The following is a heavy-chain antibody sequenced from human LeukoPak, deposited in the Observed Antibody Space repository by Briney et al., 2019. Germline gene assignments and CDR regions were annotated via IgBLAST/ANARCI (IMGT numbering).Heavy chain of an antibody. CDR3: ARGIVVVTASLLLSYGMDV. CDR1: GFTFSSYW. CDR2: IEQDGSEK. J-gene: IGHJ6*02. Sequence: GGSLRLSCAASGFTFSSYWMSWVRQAPGKGLEWVANIEQDGSEKYYVDSVKGRFTISRDNAKNSLYLQMNSLRAEDTAVYYCARGIVVVTASLLLSYGMDVWGQGTTVTVSS. D-gene: IGHD2-21*02. V-gene: IGHV3-7*01.